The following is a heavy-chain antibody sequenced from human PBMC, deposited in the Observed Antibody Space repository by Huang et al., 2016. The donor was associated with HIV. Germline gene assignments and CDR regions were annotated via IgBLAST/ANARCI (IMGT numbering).Heavy chain of an antibody. CDR3: ARYRLTGTFLDS. Sequence: QVQRVQSGSELRKPGASVKVSCKAPGYTFTTYSLIWVRQAPGQGLEWMRCINTKTGKPTYAQGVTGRFVFSLDTTVNTAYLQISSLKTDDTAKYFCARYRLTGTFLDSWGQGTQVTVSS. V-gene: IGHV7-4-1*02. J-gene: IGHJ4*02. D-gene: IGHD3-9*01. CDR1: GYTFTTYS. CDR2: INTKTGKP.